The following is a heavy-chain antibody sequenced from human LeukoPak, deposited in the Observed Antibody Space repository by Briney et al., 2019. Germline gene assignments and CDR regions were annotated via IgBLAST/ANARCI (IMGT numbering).Heavy chain of an antibody. CDR1: GYSFTSYW. J-gene: IGHJ3*02. D-gene: IGHD3-10*01. V-gene: IGHV5-10-1*01. Sequence: RGESLRISCKGSGYSFTSYWISWVRQMPGKSLEWMGRIDPSDSYTNYSPSFQGHVTISADKSISTAYLQWSSLKASDTAMYYCACLRGVISGDAFDIWGQGTMVTVPS. CDR2: IDPSDSYT. CDR3: ACLRGVISGDAFDI.